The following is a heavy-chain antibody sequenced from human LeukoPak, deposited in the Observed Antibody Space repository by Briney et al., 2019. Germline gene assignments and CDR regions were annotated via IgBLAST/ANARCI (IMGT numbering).Heavy chain of an antibody. CDR3: AKVDDFWSGYYEKELDY. J-gene: IGHJ4*02. CDR1: GFTFSSYG. Sequence: GVSLRLSCAASGFTFSSYGMHWVRQAPGKGLEWVAFIRYDGSNKYYAESVKGRFTISRDNSKNTLYLQMNSLRAEDTAAYYCAKVDDFWSGYYEKELDYWGQGTLVTVSS. CDR2: IRYDGSNK. V-gene: IGHV3-30*02. D-gene: IGHD3-3*01.